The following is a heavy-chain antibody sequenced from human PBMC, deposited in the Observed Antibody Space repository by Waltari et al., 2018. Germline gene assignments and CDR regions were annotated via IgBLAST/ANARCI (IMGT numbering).Heavy chain of an antibody. D-gene: IGHD1-26*01. Sequence: DVQLVESGGGLVQPGGSLRLFGAASGFTSRNYEMNWVLQATGKGLEGVAYISSGASIIYYADSVKGRFTISRDNAKNSVYLQMSSLRAEDTAIYYCARGEGGANEYWGQGTLVTVSA. CDR3: ARGEGGANEY. V-gene: IGHV3-48*03. CDR1: GFTSRNYE. J-gene: IGHJ4*02. CDR2: ISSGASII.